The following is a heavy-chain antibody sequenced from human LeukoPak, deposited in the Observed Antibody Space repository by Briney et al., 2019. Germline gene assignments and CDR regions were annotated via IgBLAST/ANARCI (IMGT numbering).Heavy chain of an antibody. V-gene: IGHV4-34*01. J-gene: IGHJ4*02. CDR2: INHSGST. CDR3: ASLLRIWMFDY. CDR1: GGSFSGYY. Sequence: SETLSLTCAVYGGSFSGYYWSWIRQPPEKGLEWIGEINHSGSTNYNPSLKSRVTISVDTSKNQFSLKLSSVTAADTAVYYCASLLRIWMFDYWGQGTLVTVSS. D-gene: IGHD4-17*01.